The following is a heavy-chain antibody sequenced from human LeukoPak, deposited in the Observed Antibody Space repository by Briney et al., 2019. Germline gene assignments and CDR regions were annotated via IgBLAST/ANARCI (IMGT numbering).Heavy chain of an antibody. CDR1: GGSISSGGYS. CDR2: IYHSGST. CDR3: ARVGERFRVFDY. Sequence: SQTLSLTCAVSGGSISSGGYSWSWFGQPQGKGREWIGYIYHSGSTYYNPSLKSRVTISVDRSKNQFSLKLSSVTAADTAVYYCARVGERFRVFDYWGQGTLVTVSS. J-gene: IGHJ4*02. V-gene: IGHV4-30-2*01. D-gene: IGHD3-10*01.